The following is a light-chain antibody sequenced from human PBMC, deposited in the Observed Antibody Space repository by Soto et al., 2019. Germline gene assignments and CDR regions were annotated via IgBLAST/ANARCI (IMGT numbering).Light chain of an antibody. CDR3: QVWDTSSDQLWV. V-gene: IGLV3-21*02. CDR2: DDS. J-gene: IGLJ3*02. CDR1: NIGSKS. Sequence: SSELTQPPSVSVAPGQTARITCGANNIGSKSVHWYQQRPGQAPVLVVFDDSDRPSGIPERFSGSRSANTATLTINWVEAGDEADYHCQVWDTSSDQLWVFGGGTKLTVL.